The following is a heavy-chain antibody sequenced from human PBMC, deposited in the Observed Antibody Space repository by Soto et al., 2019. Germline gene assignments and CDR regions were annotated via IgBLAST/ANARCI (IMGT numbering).Heavy chain of an antibody. Sequence: QVQLVESGGGVVQPGRSLRLSCAASGFTFSSYGMHWVRQAPGKGLEWVAVIWYDGSNKYYADSVKGRFTISRDNSKNKLYLQKNSLRAEDTAVYYCARPPVTTPLYGMDVWGQGTTVTVSS. CDR1: GFTFSSYG. CDR3: ARPPVTTPLYGMDV. J-gene: IGHJ6*02. V-gene: IGHV3-33*01. CDR2: IWYDGSNK. D-gene: IGHD4-4*01.